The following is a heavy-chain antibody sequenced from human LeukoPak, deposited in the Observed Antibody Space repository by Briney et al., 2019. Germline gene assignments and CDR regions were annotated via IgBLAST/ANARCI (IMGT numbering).Heavy chain of an antibody. CDR2: IIPIFHTA. Sequence: SVKVSCKASGYTFTSYAISWVRQAPGQGLEWMGRIIPIFHTANYAQKFQGRVTITADESTSTAYMELSSLRSEDTAVYYCARDNPHCGGDCPPDANYMDVWGKGTTVTISS. D-gene: IGHD2-21*02. CDR3: ARDNPHCGGDCPPDANYMDV. CDR1: GYTFTSYA. V-gene: IGHV1-69*13. J-gene: IGHJ6*03.